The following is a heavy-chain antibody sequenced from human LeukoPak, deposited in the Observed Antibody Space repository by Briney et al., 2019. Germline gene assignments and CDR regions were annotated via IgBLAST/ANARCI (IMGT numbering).Heavy chain of an antibody. D-gene: IGHD7-27*01. CDR3: ARQLGIPGWFDP. V-gene: IGHV4-39*01. CDR2: IYYSGST. Sequence: SEALSLTCTVSGGSISSSSYYWGWIRQPPGKGLEWIGSIYYSGSTYYNPSLKSRVTISVDTSKNQFSLKLSSVSAADTTVYYSARQLGIPGWFDPWGQGTLVTVSS. CDR1: GGSISSSSYY. J-gene: IGHJ5*02.